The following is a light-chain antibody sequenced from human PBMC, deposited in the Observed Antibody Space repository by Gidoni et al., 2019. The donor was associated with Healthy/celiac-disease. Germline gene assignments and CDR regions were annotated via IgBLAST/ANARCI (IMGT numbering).Light chain of an antibody. J-gene: IGKJ5*01. CDR1: QSISSW. V-gene: IGKV1-5*03. Sequence: DTQMTQSPSTLSASVGDRVTITCRASQSISSWLAWYQQKPGKAPKLLIYKASSLESGVPSRFGGSGSGTEFTLTISSLQPDDFATYYCQQYNSYLITFGQGTRLEIK. CDR3: QQYNSYLIT. CDR2: KAS.